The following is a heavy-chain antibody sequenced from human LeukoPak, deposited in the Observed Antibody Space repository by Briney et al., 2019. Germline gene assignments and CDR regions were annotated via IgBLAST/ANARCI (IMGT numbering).Heavy chain of an antibody. CDR3: ARETYYYDSRGYYIGGWFDP. J-gene: IGHJ5*02. CDR2: IYNGGTT. CDR1: DGSISGDNYY. D-gene: IGHD3-22*01. Sequence: SETLSLTCTVSDGSISGDNYYWSWIRQLPGKGLEWIGYIYNGGTTYYNPSLKSRVIISVDTSKNQFSLKLSSVTAADTAVYYCARETYYYDSRGYYIGGWFDPWGQGTLVTVSS. V-gene: IGHV4-30-4*01.